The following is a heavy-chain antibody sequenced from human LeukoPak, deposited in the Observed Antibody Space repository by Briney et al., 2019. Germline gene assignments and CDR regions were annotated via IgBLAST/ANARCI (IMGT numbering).Heavy chain of an antibody. Sequence: PGGSLILSCAASGFTFSNAWMSWVRQAPGKGLEWVGRIKSKTDGGTTDYAAPVKGRFTISRDNSKNTLYLQMNSLRPEDTAVYYCARLTTVTTRWFDPWGQGTLVTVSS. CDR3: ARLTTVTTRWFDP. CDR1: GFTFSNAW. D-gene: IGHD4-17*01. V-gene: IGHV3-15*01. CDR2: IKSKTDGGTT. J-gene: IGHJ5*02.